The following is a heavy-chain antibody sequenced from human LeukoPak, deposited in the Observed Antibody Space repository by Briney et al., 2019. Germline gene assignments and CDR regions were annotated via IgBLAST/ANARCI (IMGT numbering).Heavy chain of an antibody. CDR1: GFTFSSYS. CDR2: ISSSSSTI. D-gene: IGHD5-12*01. CDR3: ARCMENSGWDYYYYYMDV. Sequence: GGSLRLSCAASGFTFSSYSMNWVRQAPGKGLEWVSYISSSSSTIYYADSVKGRFTISRDNAKNSLYLQMNSLRAEDTAVYYCARCMENSGWDYYYYYMDVWGKGTTVTVSS. V-gene: IGHV3-48*01. J-gene: IGHJ6*03.